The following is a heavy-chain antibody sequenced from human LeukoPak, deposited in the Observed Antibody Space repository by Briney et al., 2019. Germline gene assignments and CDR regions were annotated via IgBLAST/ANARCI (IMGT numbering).Heavy chain of an antibody. D-gene: IGHD2-2*01. Sequence: EASVKVSCKASGGTFSSYAISWVRQAPGQGLEWMGGIIPIFGTANYAQKFQGRVTITTDESTSTAYMELSSLRSEDTAVYYCARDLPRGPGAFDIWGQGTMVTVSS. CDR3: ARDLPRGPGAFDI. CDR2: IIPIFGTA. J-gene: IGHJ3*02. CDR1: GGTFSSYA. V-gene: IGHV1-69*05.